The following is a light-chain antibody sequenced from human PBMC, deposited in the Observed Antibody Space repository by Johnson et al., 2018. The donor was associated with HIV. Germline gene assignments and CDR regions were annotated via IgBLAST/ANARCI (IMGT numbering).Light chain of an antibody. CDR2: DNN. V-gene: IGLV1-51*01. CDR3: GTWGV. Sequence: HSVLTQPPSVSAATGQKVTISCSGGSSNIGNNYVSWYQQLPGTAPKLLIYDNNKRPSGIPDRFSGSKSGTSATLGITGLQTGDEPDYYFGTWGVFGTGTKVTVL. J-gene: IGLJ1*01. CDR1: SSNIGNNY.